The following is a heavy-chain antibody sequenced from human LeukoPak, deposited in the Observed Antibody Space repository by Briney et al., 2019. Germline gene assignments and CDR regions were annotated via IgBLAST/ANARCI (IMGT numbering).Heavy chain of an antibody. J-gene: IGHJ6*03. CDR2: IYPGDSDT. CDR3: ARRYSGSYDYYYYMDV. D-gene: IGHD1-26*01. V-gene: IGHV5-51*01. CDR1: GYSFTSYW. Sequence: GESLKISCKGSGYSFTSYWIGWVRQIPGKGLEWMGIIYPGDSDTRYSPSFQGQVTISADKSISTAYLQWSSLKASDTAMYYCARRYSGSYDYYYYMDVWGKGTTVTVSS.